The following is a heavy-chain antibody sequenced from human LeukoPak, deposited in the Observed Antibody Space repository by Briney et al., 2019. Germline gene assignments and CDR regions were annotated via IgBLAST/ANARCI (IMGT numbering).Heavy chain of an antibody. V-gene: IGHV3-48*03. Sequence: GGSLRLSCAASGLTLSDYEVNWVRQAPGKGVEWVAYISTSGSTTHYADSVKGRFTISRDNAKNSLFLQMNSLRAEDTAVYYCARGAQWVIDYWGQGTLVTVSS. CDR3: ARGAQWVIDY. D-gene: IGHD1-26*01. CDR1: GLTLSDYE. CDR2: ISTSGSTT. J-gene: IGHJ4*02.